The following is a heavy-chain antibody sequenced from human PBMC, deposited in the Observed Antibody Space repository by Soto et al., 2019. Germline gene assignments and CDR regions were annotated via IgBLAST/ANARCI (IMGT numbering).Heavy chain of an antibody. CDR3: ARRVGIAAAGTGYYYYYMDV. CDR2: IYYSGST. CDR1: GGSISSSSYY. V-gene: IGHV4-39*01. Sequence: SETLSLTCTVSGGSISSSSYYWGWIRQPPGKGLEWIGSIYYSGSTYYNPSLKSRVTISVDTSKNQFSLKLSSVTAADTAVYYCARRVGIAAAGTGYYYYYMDVWGKGTTVTVSS. D-gene: IGHD6-13*01. J-gene: IGHJ6*03.